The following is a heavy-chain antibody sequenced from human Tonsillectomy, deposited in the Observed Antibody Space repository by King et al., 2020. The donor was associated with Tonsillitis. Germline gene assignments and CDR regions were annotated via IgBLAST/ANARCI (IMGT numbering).Heavy chain of an antibody. CDR2: VSNSGGVT. V-gene: IGHV3-23*04. CDR3: AKAMVVTGLLDS. CDR1: GFSFSGYA. D-gene: IGHD2-21*02. J-gene: IGHJ4*02. Sequence: VQLVESRGGLVQPGGSLRLSCAASGFSFSGYAMSWVRQAPGKGLEWVSGVSNSGGVTYYADSVKGRFTISRDNSKNTLYLQMNSLRAEDTALYYCAKAMVVTGLLDSWGQGTLVTVSS.